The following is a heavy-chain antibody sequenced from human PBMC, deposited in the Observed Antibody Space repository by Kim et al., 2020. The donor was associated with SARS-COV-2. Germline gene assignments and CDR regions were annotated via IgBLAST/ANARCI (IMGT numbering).Heavy chain of an antibody. CDR2: INWNGRNM. J-gene: IGHJ1*01. Sequence: GGSLRLSCAASGFTFDDYAMHWVRQAPGKGLEWVAGINWNGRNMVYADSVKGRFTISRDNAKSSLYLQMNSLKTEDTAFYYCAKDRENYYETGYFHHWGQGTLVTVSS. D-gene: IGHD3-16*01. CDR3: AKDRENYYETGYFHH. V-gene: IGHV3-9*01. CDR1: GFTFDDYA.